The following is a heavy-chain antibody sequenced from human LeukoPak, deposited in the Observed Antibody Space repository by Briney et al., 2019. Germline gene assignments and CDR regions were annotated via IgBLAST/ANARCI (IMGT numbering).Heavy chain of an antibody. V-gene: IGHV1-69*04. J-gene: IGHJ4*02. CDR1: GGTFSSYA. D-gene: IGHD6-19*01. CDR2: IIPILGIA. Sequence: SVKVSCKASGGTFSSYAISWVRQAPGQGLEWMGRIIPILGIANYAQKFQGRVTITADKSTSTAYMELSSLRSEDTAVYYCARDSVEAVAGTSDYWGQGTLVTVSS. CDR3: ARDSVEAVAGTSDY.